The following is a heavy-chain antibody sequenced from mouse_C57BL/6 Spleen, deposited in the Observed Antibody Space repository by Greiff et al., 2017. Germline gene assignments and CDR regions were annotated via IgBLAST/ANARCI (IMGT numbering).Heavy chain of an antibody. CDR1: GFTFSSYA. D-gene: IGHD1-1*01. CDR3: ARGSYGNYFDY. J-gene: IGHJ2*01. V-gene: IGHV5-4*03. CDR2: ISDGGSYT. Sequence: EVKLEESGGGLVKPGGSLKLSCAASGFTFSSYAMSWVRQTPEKRLEWVATISDGGSYTYYPDNVKGRFTISRDNAKNNLYLQMSHLKSEDTAMYYCARGSYGNYFDYWGQGTTLTVSS.